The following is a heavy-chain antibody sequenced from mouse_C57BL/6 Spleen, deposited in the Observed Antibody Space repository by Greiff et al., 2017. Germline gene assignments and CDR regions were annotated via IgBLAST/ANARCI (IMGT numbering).Heavy chain of an antibody. CDR1: GFTFSNYW. CDR3: TGEVVDFAY. D-gene: IGHD1-1*01. V-gene: IGHV6-3*01. Sequence: EVKLVESGGGLVQPGGSMKLSCVASGFTFSNYWMNWVRQSPEKGLEWVAQIRLKSDNYATHYAESVKGRFTNSRDDTESSVYLQMNNLRAEDTGIYYCTGEVVDFAYWGQGTLVTVSA. J-gene: IGHJ3*01. CDR2: IRLKSDNYAT.